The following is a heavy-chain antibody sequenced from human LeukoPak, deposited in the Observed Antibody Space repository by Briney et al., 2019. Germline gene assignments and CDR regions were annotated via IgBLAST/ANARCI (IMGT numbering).Heavy chain of an antibody. Sequence: SETLSLTCAVYGGSFSGYYWSWIRQPPGKGLEWIGEINHSGSTNYNPSLKSRVTISVDTSKNQFSLKLSSVTAADTAAYYCARLKRHRYFDYWGQGTLVTVSS. CDR2: INHSGST. CDR3: ARLKRHRYFDY. J-gene: IGHJ4*02. V-gene: IGHV4-34*01. CDR1: GGSFSGYY.